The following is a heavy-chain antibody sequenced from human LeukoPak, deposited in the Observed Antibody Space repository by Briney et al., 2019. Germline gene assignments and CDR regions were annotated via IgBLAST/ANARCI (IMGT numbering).Heavy chain of an antibody. CDR2: ISGSGGST. CDR1: GFTFSSYA. V-gene: IGHV3-23*01. D-gene: IGHD3-16*01. J-gene: IGHJ4*02. Sequence: QTGGSLRLSCAASGFTFSSYAMSWVRQAPGKGLEWVSAISGSGGSTYYADSVKGRFTISRDNSKNALYLQMNSLRAEDTAVYYCARWALGGVPGGYWGQGTLVTVSS. CDR3: ARWALGGVPGGY.